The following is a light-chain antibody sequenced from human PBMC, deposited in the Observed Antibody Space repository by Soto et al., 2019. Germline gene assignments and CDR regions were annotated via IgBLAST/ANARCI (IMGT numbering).Light chain of an antibody. CDR1: SGHSTYA. CDR2: VNSDGSH. J-gene: IGLJ2*01. Sequence: QPVLTQSPSASASLGASVKLTCTLSSGHSTYATAWHQQQPEKGPRFLMKVNSDGSHSKGDGIPDRFSGSSSGAERYLTISSLQSEDEAYYYCQTWDTGFRVCGGGTQLTVL. CDR3: QTWDTGFRV. V-gene: IGLV4-69*01.